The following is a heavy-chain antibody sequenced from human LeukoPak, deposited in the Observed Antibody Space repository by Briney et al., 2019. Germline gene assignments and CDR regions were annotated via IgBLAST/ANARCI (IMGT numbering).Heavy chain of an antibody. J-gene: IGHJ4*02. CDR1: GGSIESYY. CDR2: IAASGTT. D-gene: IGHD3-9*01. CDR3: ARFPYFEGFDY. V-gene: IGHV4-4*08. Sequence: PSETLSLTCSVSGGSIESYYWSWIRQPPGKGLEFIGYIAASGTTKHNPSLESRVTLSMDTSKNQFSLKLRSVTAADTAVYFCARFPYFEGFDYWGQGTQVIVSS.